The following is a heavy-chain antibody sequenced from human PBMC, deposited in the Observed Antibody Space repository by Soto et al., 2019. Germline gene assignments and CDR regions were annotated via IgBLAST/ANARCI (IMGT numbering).Heavy chain of an antibody. CDR3: AKDLFEWFGELRAYYYGMDV. J-gene: IGHJ6*01. V-gene: IGHV3-23*01. Sequence: GGSLRLSCAASGFTFTSYAMRWVRQAPGKGLEWVSTISRSGGTTNYAASVKGRFTISRDNSKNTLYLQVNSLRAEDTAVYYCAKDLFEWFGELRAYYYGMDVWGQGTTVTVSS. CDR2: ISRSGGTT. CDR1: GFTFTSYA. D-gene: IGHD3-10*01.